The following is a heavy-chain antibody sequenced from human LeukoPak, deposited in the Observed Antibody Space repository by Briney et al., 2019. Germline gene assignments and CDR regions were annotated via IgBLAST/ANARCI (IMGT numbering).Heavy chain of an antibody. CDR3: AKGARNYDILTGSDY. Sequence: GGSLRLSCAASGFTFSSYAMSWVRQAPGKGLEWVSAISGSGGSTYYADSVKGRFTISRDNSKKTLYLQMNSLRAEDTAVYYCAKGARNYDILTGSDYWGQGTLVTVSS. CDR1: GFTFSSYA. V-gene: IGHV3-23*01. D-gene: IGHD3-9*01. J-gene: IGHJ4*02. CDR2: ISGSGGST.